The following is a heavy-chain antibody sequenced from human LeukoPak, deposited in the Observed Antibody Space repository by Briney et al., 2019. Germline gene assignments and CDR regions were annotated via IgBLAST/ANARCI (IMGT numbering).Heavy chain of an antibody. D-gene: IGHD2/OR15-2a*01. CDR2: ISSSSSYI. V-gene: IGHV3-21*01. CDR1: GFTFSSYS. CDR3: ARAGCEYRDGMDV. J-gene: IGHJ6*02. Sequence: GGSLRLSCAASGFTFSSYSMNWVRQAPGKGLEWVSSISSSSSYIYYADSVKGRFTISRDNAKNSLYLQMNSLRAEDTAVYYCARAGCEYRDGMDVWGQGITVTVSS.